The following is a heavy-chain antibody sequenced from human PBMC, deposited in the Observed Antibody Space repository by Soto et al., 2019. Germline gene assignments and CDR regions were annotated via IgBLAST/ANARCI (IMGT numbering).Heavy chain of an antibody. CDR2: IIPILGIA. V-gene: IGHV1-69*08. CDR1: GGTFSSYT. J-gene: IGHJ4*02. Sequence: QVQLVQSGAEVKKPGSSVKVSCKASGGTFSSYTMSWVRQAPGQGLEWMGRIIPILGIANNAQKFQGRVTITADKSTSTAYMELSSLRSEDTAVYYCARDSTTVTTSDYWGQGTLVTVSS. D-gene: IGHD4-17*01. CDR3: ARDSTTVTTSDY.